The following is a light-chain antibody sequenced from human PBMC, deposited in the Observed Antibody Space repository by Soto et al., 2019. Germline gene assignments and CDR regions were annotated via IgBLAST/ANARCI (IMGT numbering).Light chain of an antibody. J-gene: IGLJ3*02. CDR3: SSYTTSNTGV. CDR1: SSDVGAYKY. CDR2: EVS. V-gene: IGLV2-14*01. Sequence: QSALTQPASVSGSPGQSVTISCTGTSSDVGAYKYVSWYQQHPGKAPKLMIYEVSYRPSGVSNRFSGSKSGNTASLTISGLQPEDEADYYCSSYTTSNTGVFGGGTKVTVL.